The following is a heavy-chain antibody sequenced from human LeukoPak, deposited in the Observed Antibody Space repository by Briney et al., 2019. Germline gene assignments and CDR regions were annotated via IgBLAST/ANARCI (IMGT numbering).Heavy chain of an antibody. Sequence: GRSLRLSCAASGFTFDDYAMHWVRQAPGKGLEWVSGISWNSGSIGYADSVKGRFTISRDNSKNTLYLQMNSLRAEDTAVYYCAKEVDYGDPPDYWGQGTLVTVSS. J-gene: IGHJ4*02. D-gene: IGHD4-17*01. V-gene: IGHV3-9*01. CDR1: GFTFDDYA. CDR3: AKEVDYGDPPDY. CDR2: ISWNSGSI.